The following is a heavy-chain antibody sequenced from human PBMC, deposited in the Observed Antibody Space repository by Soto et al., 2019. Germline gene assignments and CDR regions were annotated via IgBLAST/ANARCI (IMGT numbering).Heavy chain of an antibody. D-gene: IGHD4-17*01. Sequence: QVTLKESGPVLVKPTETLTLTCTVSGFSLRNTRMGVSWIRQSPGKALEWLAHIFSNDAKSYSPSLKSRLAISGDTSKSQAVLTMTTVAPVDTAAYYRARSPYLDYVHCYFELWGRGTRVTVSS. J-gene: IGHJ2*01. CDR1: GFSLRNTRMG. CDR3: ARSPYLDYVHCYFEL. V-gene: IGHV2-26*01. CDR2: IFSNDAK.